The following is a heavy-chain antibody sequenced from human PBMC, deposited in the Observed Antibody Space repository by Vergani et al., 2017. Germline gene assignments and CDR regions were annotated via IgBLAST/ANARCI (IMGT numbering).Heavy chain of an antibody. Sequence: QVQLVQSGAEVQKPGASVKVSCKASGYTFTGYYMHWVRQAPGQGLEWMGWINPTSGGPNYAQTFQGWVTMTRDPSISTAYMELSRLRSDDTAVYYCARDLGVRYCSSTSCDGYYYGMAVWGQGTTVTVSS. J-gene: IGHJ6*02. CDR2: INPTSGGP. CDR3: ARDLGVRYCSSTSCDGYYYGMAV. CDR1: GYTFTGYY. V-gene: IGHV1-2*04. D-gene: IGHD2-2*01.